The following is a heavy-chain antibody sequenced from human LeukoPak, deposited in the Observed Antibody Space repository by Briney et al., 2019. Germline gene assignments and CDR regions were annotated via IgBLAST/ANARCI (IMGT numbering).Heavy chain of an antibody. J-gene: IGHJ4*02. Sequence: SETLSLTCTVPGGSIRSSSYYWGSIRQPPGKGLEWIGSIYYSGSTYYNPSLKSRVTISVDTSNNQFSLKLSSVTAADTAVYYCSTYKIYYGAYFWGQGTLVTVSS. D-gene: IGHD4/OR15-4a*01. CDR2: IYYSGST. V-gene: IGHV4-39*01. CDR1: GGSIRSSSYY. CDR3: STYKIYYGAYF.